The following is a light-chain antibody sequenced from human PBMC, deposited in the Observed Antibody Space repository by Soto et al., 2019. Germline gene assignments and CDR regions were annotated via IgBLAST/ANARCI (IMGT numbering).Light chain of an antibody. CDR1: QSIDSY. CDR3: QQSYSTTRT. J-gene: IGKJ1*01. CDR2: AAS. Sequence: DIQMTQSPSSLSASVGDRVTITCRASQSIDSYLNWYQQKPGKAPKLLIYAASSLQSGVSSRFSGSGSGTDFTLTINSLQPEDFATYYCQQSYSTTRTFGQGTKVDI. V-gene: IGKV1-39*01.